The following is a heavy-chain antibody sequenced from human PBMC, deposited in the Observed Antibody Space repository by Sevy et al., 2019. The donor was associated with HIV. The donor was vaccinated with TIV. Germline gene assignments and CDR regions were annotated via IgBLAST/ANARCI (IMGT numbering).Heavy chain of an antibody. Sequence: ASVKVSCKASGYTFTSYSISWVRQAPGQGLEWMGWISAYNGNTNYAQTLQGRVTMTTDTSTSTAYMELRSLRSDDTAVYYCARDEGSGYDRAFDYWGQGTLVTVSS. J-gene: IGHJ4*02. CDR1: GYTFTSYS. CDR3: ARDEGSGYDRAFDY. V-gene: IGHV1-18*04. CDR2: ISAYNGNT. D-gene: IGHD5-12*01.